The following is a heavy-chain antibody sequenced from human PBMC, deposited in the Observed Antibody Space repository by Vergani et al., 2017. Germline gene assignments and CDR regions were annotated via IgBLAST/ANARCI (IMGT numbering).Heavy chain of an antibody. CDR1: GGTFSSYA. CDR3: AGRDITIVGVVSIRGDDYYGMDV. D-gene: IGHD3-3*01. Sequence: QVQLVQSGAEVKKPGSSVKVSCKASGGTFSSYAISWVRQAPGQGLEWMGWIIPIFGTANYAQKFQGRVTITADESTSTAYMGLSSLRSEDTAVYYCAGRDITIVGVVSIRGDDYYGMDVWGQGTTVTVSS. CDR2: IIPIFGTA. V-gene: IGHV1-69*01. J-gene: IGHJ6*02.